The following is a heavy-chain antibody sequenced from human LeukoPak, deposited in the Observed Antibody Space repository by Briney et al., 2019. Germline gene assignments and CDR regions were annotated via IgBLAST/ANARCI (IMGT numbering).Heavy chain of an antibody. V-gene: IGHV3-23*01. CDR1: GLTFSSYA. CDR2: MSGSGGST. D-gene: IGHD4-17*01. J-gene: IGHJ5*02. Sequence: GGSLRLSCAASGLTFSSYAMSWVRQAPGKGLEWVSAMSGSGGSTYYADTVKGRFTISRDNSKNTLYLQMNSLRAEDTAVYYCAKDWYGDYAGPFDPWGQGTLVTVSS. CDR3: AKDWYGDYAGPFDP.